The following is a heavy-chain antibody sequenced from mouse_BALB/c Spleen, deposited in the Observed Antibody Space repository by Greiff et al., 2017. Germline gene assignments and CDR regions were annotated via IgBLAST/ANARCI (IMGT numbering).Heavy chain of an antibody. J-gene: IGHJ3*01. V-gene: IGHV3-2*02. Sequence: LQQSGPGLVKPSQSLSLTCTVTGYSITSDYAWNWIRQFPGNKLEWMGYISYSGSTSYNPSLKSRISITRDTSKNQFFLQLNSVTTEDTATYYCARGPWFAYWGQGTLVTVSA. CDR2: ISYSGST. CDR1: GYSITSDYA. CDR3: ARGPWFAY.